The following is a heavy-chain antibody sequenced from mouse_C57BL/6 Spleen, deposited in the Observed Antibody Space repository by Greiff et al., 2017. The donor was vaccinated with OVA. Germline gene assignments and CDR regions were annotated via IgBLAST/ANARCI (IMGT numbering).Heavy chain of an antibody. CDR2: ISNGGGST. V-gene: IGHV5-12*01. J-gene: IGHJ4*01. CDR1: GFTFSDYY. Sequence: EVMLVESGGGLVQPGGSLKLSCAASGFTFSDYYMYWVRQTPEKRLEWVAYISNGGGSTYYPDTVKGRFTTSRDNAKNTLYLQMSRLKSEDTAMYYCARRDWVYAMDYWGQGTSVTVSS. D-gene: IGHD4-1*01. CDR3: ARRDWVYAMDY.